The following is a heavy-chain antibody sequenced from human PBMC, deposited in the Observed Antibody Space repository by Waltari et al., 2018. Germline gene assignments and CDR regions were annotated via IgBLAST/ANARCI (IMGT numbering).Heavy chain of an antibody. D-gene: IGHD2-15*01. CDR1: GGSFSGYY. Sequence: QVQLQQWGAGLLKPSETLSLTCAVYGGSFSGYYWSWIRQPPGKGLEWIGEINHSGSTNYNPSLKSLVTISVDTSKNQFSLKLSSVTAAETAVYYCARAPTRRMSYYYYGMDVWGQGTTVTVSS. J-gene: IGHJ6*02. V-gene: IGHV4-34*01. CDR3: ARAPTRRMSYYYYGMDV. CDR2: INHSGST.